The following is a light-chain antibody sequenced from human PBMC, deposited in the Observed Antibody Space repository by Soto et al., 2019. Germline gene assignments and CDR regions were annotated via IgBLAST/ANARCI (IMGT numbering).Light chain of an antibody. Sequence: DIQMTQSPSTLSASVGDRVTMTCRASQSISSWLAWYQQQPGKAPQLLIYKASSLESGVPSRVSGSGSGTEFTLTISCLQHDDLATYYCQQDNSPLTFGGGTKVEIK. CDR2: KAS. V-gene: IGKV1-5*03. J-gene: IGKJ4*01. CDR3: QQDNSPLT. CDR1: QSISSW.